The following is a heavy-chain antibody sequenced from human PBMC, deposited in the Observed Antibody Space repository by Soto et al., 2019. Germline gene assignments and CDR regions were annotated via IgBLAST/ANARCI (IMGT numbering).Heavy chain of an antibody. D-gene: IGHD3-22*01. J-gene: IGHJ3*02. CDR1: GFTFSSYA. CDR2: ISGSGGST. V-gene: IGHV3-23*01. Sequence: GSLRLSCAASGFTFSSYAMSWVRQAPGKGLEWVSAISGSGGSTYYADSVKGRFTISRDNSKNTLCLQMNSLRAEDTAVYYCATGGLMIVVVTDAFDIWGQGTMVTVS. CDR3: ATGGLMIVVVTDAFDI.